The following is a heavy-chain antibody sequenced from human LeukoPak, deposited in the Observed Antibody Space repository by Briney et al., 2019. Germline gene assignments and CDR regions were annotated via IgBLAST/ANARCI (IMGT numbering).Heavy chain of an antibody. CDR1: GFTFSSYG. Sequence: QAGGSLRLSCAASGFTFSSYGMHWVRQAPGKGLEWVAVISYDGSNKYYADSVKGRFTISRDNSKNTLYLQMNSLRAEDTAVYYCARDSYSSSWLYYYYYYMDVWGKGTTVTVSS. D-gene: IGHD6-13*01. CDR2: ISYDGSNK. CDR3: ARDSYSSSWLYYYYYYMDV. J-gene: IGHJ6*03. V-gene: IGHV3-30*03.